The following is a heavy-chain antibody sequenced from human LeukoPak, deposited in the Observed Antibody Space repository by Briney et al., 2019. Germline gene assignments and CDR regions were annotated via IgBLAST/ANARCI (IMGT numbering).Heavy chain of an antibody. Sequence: ASVQGSCKASGYTFTSYYMHWVRQAPGQGLEWMGIINPSDGSTSYAQKFQGRVTMTRDMSTSTVYMELSSLRSEDTAVYYCARDKGSYYAINWFDPWGQGTLVTVSS. CDR3: ARDKGSYYAINWFDP. CDR2: INPSDGST. CDR1: GYTFTSYY. V-gene: IGHV1-46*01. J-gene: IGHJ5*02. D-gene: IGHD2-8*01.